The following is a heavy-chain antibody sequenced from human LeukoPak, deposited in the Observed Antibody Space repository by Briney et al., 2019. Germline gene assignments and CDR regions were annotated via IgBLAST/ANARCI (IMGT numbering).Heavy chain of an antibody. CDR2: IYHTGST. V-gene: IGHV4-61*08. J-gene: IGHJ4*02. CDR3: ARGGAATRFRFDY. Sequence: SETLSLTCTVSGGSISSGDYYWSWIRQPPGKGLEWIGEIYHTGSTNYNPSLKSRVTISVDTSKNQFSLKLSSVTAADTAVYYCARGGAATRFRFDYWGQGTLVTVSS. CDR1: GGSISSGDYY. D-gene: IGHD2-15*01.